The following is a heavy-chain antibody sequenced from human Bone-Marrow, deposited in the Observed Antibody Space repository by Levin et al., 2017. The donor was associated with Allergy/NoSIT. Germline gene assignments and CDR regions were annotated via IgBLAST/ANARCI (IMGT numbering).Heavy chain of an antibody. CDR2: INSDGSST. CDR1: GFTFSSYW. CDR3: ARDHAGLYGMDV. Sequence: GESLKISCAASGFTFSSYWMHWVRQAPGKGLVWVSRINSDGSSTSYADSVKGRFTISRDNAKNTLYLQMNSLRAEDTAVYYCARDHAGLYGMDVWGQGTTVTVSS. D-gene: IGHD2-2*01. J-gene: IGHJ6*02. V-gene: IGHV3-74*01.